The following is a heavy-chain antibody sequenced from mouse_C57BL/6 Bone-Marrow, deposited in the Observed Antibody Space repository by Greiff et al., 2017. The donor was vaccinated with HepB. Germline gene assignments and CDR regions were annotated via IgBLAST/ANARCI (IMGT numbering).Heavy chain of an antibody. CDR2: SRNKANDYTT. CDR1: GFTFSDFY. D-gene: IGHD1-1*02. Sequence: EVKLVESGGGLVQSGRSLRLSCATSGFTFSDFYMEWVRQAPGKGLEWIAASRNKANDYTTEYSASVKGRCIVSRDTSQSILYLQMNALRAEDTAIYYCARDDGYWYFDVWGTGTTVTVSS. V-gene: IGHV7-1*01. J-gene: IGHJ1*03. CDR3: ARDDGYWYFDV.